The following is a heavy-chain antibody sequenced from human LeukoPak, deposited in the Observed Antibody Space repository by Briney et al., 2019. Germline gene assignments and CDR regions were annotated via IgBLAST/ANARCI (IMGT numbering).Heavy chain of an antibody. D-gene: IGHD5-18*01. Sequence: GASVKVSCKASGYTFTSYDINWVRQATGQGLEWMGWMNPNSGNTGYAQKFQGRVTITRNTSISTAYMELSSLRSEDTAVYYCARFPTYTAMAKELVDCWGQGTLVTVSS. CDR3: ARFPTYTAMAKELVDC. CDR1: GYTFTSYD. J-gene: IGHJ4*02. V-gene: IGHV1-8*03. CDR2: MNPNSGNT.